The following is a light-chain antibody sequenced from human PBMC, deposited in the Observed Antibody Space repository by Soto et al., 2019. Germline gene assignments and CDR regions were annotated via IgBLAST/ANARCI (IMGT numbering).Light chain of an antibody. CDR3: QQYGISPPNT. V-gene: IGKV3-20*01. CDR2: AAS. Sequence: EIVLTQHPNTRYLPPGERPPLSCTASQIVGRSYLAWYQHKPGQAPRLLIYAASSRATGVPERFSGSGSGTDFTLTISRLEPEDFAVYYCQQYGISPPNTFGQGTRLEIK. CDR1: QIVGRSY. J-gene: IGKJ5*01.